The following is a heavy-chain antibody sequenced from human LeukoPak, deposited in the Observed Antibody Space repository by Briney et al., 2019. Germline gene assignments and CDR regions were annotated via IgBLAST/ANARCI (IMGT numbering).Heavy chain of an antibody. CDR1: GGSISSSNC. CDR2: IYDGGST. J-gene: IGHJ3*02. V-gene: IGHV4-4*02. Sequence: PSETLSLTCAVSGGSISSSNCWTWVRQPPGKGLQWIGKIYDGGSTNYNPSLKSRVTISVDTSKNQFSLKLSSVTAADTAVYYCARAKSSSVHVLRFLGGAFDIWGQGTMVTVSS. CDR3: ARAKSSSVHVLRFLGGAFDI. D-gene: IGHD3-3*01.